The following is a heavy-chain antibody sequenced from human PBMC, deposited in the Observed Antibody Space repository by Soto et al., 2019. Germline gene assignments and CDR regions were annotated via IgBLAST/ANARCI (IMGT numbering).Heavy chain of an antibody. V-gene: IGHV4-61*01. Sequence: PSETLSLTCTVSGGSVGSGSYYWSWIRQPPGKGLEWIGYIYYSGSTNYNPSLKSRVTISVDTSKNQFSLKLSSVTAADTAVYYCARVPLVGARTGSFDYWGQGTLVTVSP. CDR2: IYYSGST. CDR1: GGSVGSGSYY. D-gene: IGHD1-26*01. J-gene: IGHJ4*02. CDR3: ARVPLVGARTGSFDY.